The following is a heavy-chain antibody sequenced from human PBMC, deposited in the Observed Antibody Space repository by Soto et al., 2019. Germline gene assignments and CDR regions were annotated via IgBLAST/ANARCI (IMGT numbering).Heavy chain of an antibody. CDR1: GFTFSSYW. CDR2: IKQDGSEK. CDR3: ARVYCSGDSCYGFDY. D-gene: IGHD2-15*01. J-gene: IGHJ4*02. Sequence: EVQLVESGGGLVQPGGSLRLSCAASGFTFSSYWMSWVRQAPGKGLEWVANIKQDGSEKYYVDSVKGRFTISRDNAKNSLYLQMNSLRAEDTAVYFCARVYCSGDSCYGFDYWGQGTLATVSS. V-gene: IGHV3-7*01.